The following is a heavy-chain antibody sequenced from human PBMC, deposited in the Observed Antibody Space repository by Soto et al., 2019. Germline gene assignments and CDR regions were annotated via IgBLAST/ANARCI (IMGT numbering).Heavy chain of an antibody. CDR1: GVSVRSYT. Sequence: SETLSLTCIVSGVSVRSYTWSWVRQPANKGLEWIGRVFSSVSATYNPSLKSRVSISMDTPENRISLRLDSVTAADAGVYFCARDGMTTGDTWGPGPLVTVSS. D-gene: IGHD2-21*02. V-gene: IGHV4-4*07. CDR3: ARDGMTTGDT. J-gene: IGHJ4*02. CDR2: VFSSVSA.